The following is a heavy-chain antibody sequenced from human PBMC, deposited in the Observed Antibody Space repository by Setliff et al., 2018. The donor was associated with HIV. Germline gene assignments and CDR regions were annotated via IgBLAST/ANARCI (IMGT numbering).Heavy chain of an antibody. CDR1: GGSISIYY. J-gene: IGHJ6*02. Sequence: SETLSLTCTVSGGSISIYYWSWIRQPPGKGLEWIGYIYTSGSTNYNSSLKSRVTISVDTSKTQFSLKLSSVTAADTAVYYCARTFGDLKHYNYYYTIDVWGQGTTVTVSS. V-gene: IGHV4-4*09. D-gene: IGHD3-10*01. CDR2: IYTSGST. CDR3: ARTFGDLKHYNYYYTIDV.